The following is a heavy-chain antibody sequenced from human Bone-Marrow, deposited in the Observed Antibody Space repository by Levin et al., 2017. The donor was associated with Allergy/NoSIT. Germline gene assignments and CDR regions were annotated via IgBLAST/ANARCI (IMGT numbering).Heavy chain of an antibody. V-gene: IGHV3-9*01. Sequence: LSLPCAASGLQFDDSSFHWVRQAPGKGLEWISTISWNGGIIYYADSVKGRFTISRDNANNSLFLQMSSLRADDTAFYYCAKRNFYYGLDVWGQGTAVTVSS. CDR1: GLQFDDSS. CDR2: ISWNGGII. J-gene: IGHJ6*02. CDR3: AKRNFYYGLDV.